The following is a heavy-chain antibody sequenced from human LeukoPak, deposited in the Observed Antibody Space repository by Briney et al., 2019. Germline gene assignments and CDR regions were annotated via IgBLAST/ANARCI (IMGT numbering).Heavy chain of an antibody. CDR1: GGXISSFY. D-gene: IGHD6-13*01. Sequence: SETLSLTCTVSGGXISSFYWSWFRQPAGKGQEWIGRIYSSGSTNYNPSLKSRVTISVDTSKNQFSLKLSSVTAADTAVYYCARLSVGSSVFLDYWGQGTLVTVSS. CDR3: ARLSVGSSVFLDY. V-gene: IGHV4-4*07. CDR2: IYSSGST. J-gene: IGHJ4*02.